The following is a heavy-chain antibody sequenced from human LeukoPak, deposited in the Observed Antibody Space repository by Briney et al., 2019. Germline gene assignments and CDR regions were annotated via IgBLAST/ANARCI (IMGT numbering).Heavy chain of an antibody. J-gene: IGHJ2*01. CDR1: GGSINNNY. CDR3: ASGTFDGPLYGTYWYFHV. D-gene: IGHD1-14*01. CDR2: VYSNGNT. V-gene: IGHV4-59*01. Sequence: SETLSLTCTVSGGSINNNYWSWIRQPPGKGREWIGYVYSNGNTNYNPSLKSRVIMSIETSKNQFSLKVPSVTVADTAVYYCASGTFDGPLYGTYWYFHVWGRGALVTVSS.